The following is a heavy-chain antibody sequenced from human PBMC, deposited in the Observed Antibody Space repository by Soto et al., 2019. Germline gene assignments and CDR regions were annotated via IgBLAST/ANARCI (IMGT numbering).Heavy chain of an antibody. CDR3: ATSWVSLAVAAETEYYFEY. V-gene: IGHV1-2*04. CDR1: GYTFTGYY. CDR2: INPNSGGT. Sequence: ASVKVSCKASGYTFTGYYMHWVRQPPGQGLEWMGWINPNSGGTNYAQKFQGWVTMTRDTSISTAYMELSRLRSDDTAVYYCATSWVSLAVAAETEYYFEYWGQGTLVTVSS. D-gene: IGHD6-19*01. J-gene: IGHJ4*02.